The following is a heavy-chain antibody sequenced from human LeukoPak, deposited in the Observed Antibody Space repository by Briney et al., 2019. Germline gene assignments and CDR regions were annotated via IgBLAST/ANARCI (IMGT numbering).Heavy chain of an antibody. CDR3: AREIYSNWFDT. Sequence: SETLSLTCTISGGSISSSSYYWSWIRQPPGKGLEWIGYIYYSGSTNYNPSLKSRVTISVDTSKNQFSLKLSSVTAADTAVYYCAREIYSNWFDTWGQGTLVTVSS. J-gene: IGHJ5*02. CDR1: GGSISSSSYY. D-gene: IGHD5-12*01. CDR2: IYYSGST. V-gene: IGHV4-61*01.